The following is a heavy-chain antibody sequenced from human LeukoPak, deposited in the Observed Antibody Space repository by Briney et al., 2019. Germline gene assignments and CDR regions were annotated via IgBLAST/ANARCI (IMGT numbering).Heavy chain of an antibody. V-gene: IGHV4-34*01. CDR1: XGXY. CDR3: ARGCYSSGWYTCPPFDY. CDR2: INHSGST. D-gene: IGHD6-19*01. J-gene: IGHJ4*02. Sequence: XGXYWSWIRQPPGKGLEWIGEINHSGSTNYNPSLKSRVTISVDTSKNQFSLKLSSVTAADTAVYYCARGCYSSGWYTCPPFDYWGQGALVTVSS.